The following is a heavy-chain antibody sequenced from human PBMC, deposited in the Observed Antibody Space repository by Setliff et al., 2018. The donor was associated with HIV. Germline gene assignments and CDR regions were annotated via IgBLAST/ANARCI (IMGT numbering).Heavy chain of an antibody. CDR1: GFAFSHYW. D-gene: IGHD2-15*01. CDR3: ARSLPGWYYGMDV. Sequence: GSLRPSCAASGSTSGFAFSHYWMHWVRQVPGKGLVWVSRITNDVSATTYADFVEGRFTISRDTSKNTLYLQMNSQRAEDSSVCYCARSLPGWYYGMDVWGQGTTVTVSS. V-gene: IGHV3-74*01. CDR2: ITNDVSAT. J-gene: IGHJ6*02.